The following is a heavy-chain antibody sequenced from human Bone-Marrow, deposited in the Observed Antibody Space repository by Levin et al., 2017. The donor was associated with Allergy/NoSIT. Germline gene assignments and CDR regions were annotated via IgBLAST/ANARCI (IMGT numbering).Heavy chain of an antibody. V-gene: IGHV3-15*01. D-gene: IGHD6-13*01. CDR1: GFTFSNAW. J-gene: IGHJ3*02. CDR3: VREGRDSSGWYGAFDI. Sequence: GESLKISCAASGFTFSNAWMSWVRQAPGKGLEWVGRIKSKTDGGTTDHPAPVKGRFTISRDDSKNTMYLQMNSLKTEDTAVYYCVREGRDSSGWYGAFDIWGQGTMVTVSS. CDR2: IKSKTDGGTT.